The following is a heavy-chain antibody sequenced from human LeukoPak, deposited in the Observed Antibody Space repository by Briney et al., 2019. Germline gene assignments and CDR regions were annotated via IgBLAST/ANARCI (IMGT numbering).Heavy chain of an antibody. V-gene: IGHV3-48*03. D-gene: IGHD2-21*02. CDR2: IRSSGGAI. CDR3: ARRLPGYGMDV. Sequence: GGSLRLSCAASGFTFSSYGMNWVRQAPGKGLEWVSAIRSSGGAIYYADSVKGRFTISRDNAKNSLYLRMSSLRAEDTAAYYCARRLPGYGMDVWGQGTTVTVSS. J-gene: IGHJ6*02. CDR1: GFTFSSYG.